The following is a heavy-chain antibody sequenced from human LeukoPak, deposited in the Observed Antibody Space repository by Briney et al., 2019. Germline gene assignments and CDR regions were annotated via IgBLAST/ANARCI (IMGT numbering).Heavy chain of an antibody. V-gene: IGHV4-59*08. Sequence: SETLSLTCTVSGATISSYYWSWIRQPPGKGLEWIGYISSSGSTNYNPSLKSRVTISADTSKNQVSLTLSSVTAADTAVYYCARHPELYFFDYWGQGTLVTVCS. D-gene: IGHD3-10*01. CDR3: ARHPELYFFDY. J-gene: IGHJ4*02. CDR2: ISSSGST. CDR1: GATISSYY.